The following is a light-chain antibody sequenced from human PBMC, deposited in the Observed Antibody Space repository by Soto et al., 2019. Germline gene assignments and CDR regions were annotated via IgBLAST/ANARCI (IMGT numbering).Light chain of an antibody. CDR1: QSVSSY. CDR3: QQRSNWPLT. Sequence: EIVLTQSPATLSLSPGERATLSCRASQSVSSYLAWYQQKPGQAPRRLIYDASNRATGIPARFSGSGSGTDITLSIGNLEPEEFAVYYCQQRSNWPLTFGGGNKVEIK. CDR2: DAS. V-gene: IGKV3-11*01. J-gene: IGKJ4*01.